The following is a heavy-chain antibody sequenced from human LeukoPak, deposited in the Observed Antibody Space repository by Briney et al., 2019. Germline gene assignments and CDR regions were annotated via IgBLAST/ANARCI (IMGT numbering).Heavy chain of an antibody. CDR3: AKGVTTRSTEFDP. D-gene: IGHD2-21*02. CDR2: IYHSGST. Sequence: SETLSLTCAVSGDSISSSNWWSWVRQTPGKGLEWIGEIYHSGSTNYNPSLKSRATISVDKSKNQFSLKLTSVTAADTAVYYCAKGVTTRSTEFDPWGQGTLVTVSS. J-gene: IGHJ5*02. CDR1: GDSISSSNW. V-gene: IGHV4-4*02.